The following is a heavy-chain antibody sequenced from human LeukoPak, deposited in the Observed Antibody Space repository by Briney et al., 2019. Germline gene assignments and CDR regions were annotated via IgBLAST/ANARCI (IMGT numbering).Heavy chain of an antibody. V-gene: IGHV3-30*07. D-gene: IGHD5-24*01. J-gene: IGHJ4*02. Sequence: SRDNSKNTLYLQMNSLRAEDTAVYYCARDRSMATIDVYFGYWGQGTLVTVSS. CDR3: ARDRSMATIDVYFGY.